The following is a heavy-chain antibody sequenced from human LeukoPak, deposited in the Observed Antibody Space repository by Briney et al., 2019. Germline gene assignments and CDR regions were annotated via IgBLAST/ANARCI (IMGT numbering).Heavy chain of an antibody. V-gene: IGHV3-43*02. CDR3: EKGECSSTSWWTFDI. CDR1: GFTINDCD. D-gene: IGHD2-2*01. Sequence: GGSLTLTCTASGFTINDCDRRWVRQAPGKGLEWVSFISGGGSSTYYANSVKGRFTISRDNIKNSLYLQMNRLRTEATAVYYFEKGECSSTSWWTFDIWGQGTMVTVSS. J-gene: IGHJ3*02. CDR2: ISGGGSST.